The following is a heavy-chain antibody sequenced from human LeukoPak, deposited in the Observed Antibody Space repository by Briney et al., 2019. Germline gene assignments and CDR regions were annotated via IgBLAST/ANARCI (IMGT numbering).Heavy chain of an antibody. CDR1: GFTFSSYG. Sequence: GGSLRLSCAASGFTFSSYGMHWVRQAPGKGLEWVAVISSDGTNKYYADSVKGRFTISRDNSKNTLYLQMNSLRPEDTAVYYCARGAGWYFFDYWGQGTLVTVSS. J-gene: IGHJ4*02. CDR2: ISSDGTNK. D-gene: IGHD2-15*01. CDR3: ARGAGWYFFDY. V-gene: IGHV3-30*03.